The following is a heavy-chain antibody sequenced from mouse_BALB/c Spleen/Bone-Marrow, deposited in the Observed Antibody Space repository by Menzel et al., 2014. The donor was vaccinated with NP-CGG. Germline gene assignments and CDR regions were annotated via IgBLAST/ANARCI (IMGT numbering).Heavy chain of an antibody. V-gene: IGHV14-3*02. CDR3: ARPIFL. Sequence: EVHLVESGAELVKPGASVKLSCTASGFNIKDTYMHWVKQRPEQGLEWIGRIDPANGNTKYDPKFQGKATITADTSSNPAYLQLSSLTSEDTAVYYCARPIFLWGQGTSVTVSS. CDR1: GFNIKDTY. J-gene: IGHJ4*01. CDR2: IDPANGNT.